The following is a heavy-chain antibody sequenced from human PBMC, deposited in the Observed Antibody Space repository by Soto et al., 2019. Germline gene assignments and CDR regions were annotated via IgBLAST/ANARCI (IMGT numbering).Heavy chain of an antibody. Sequence: QVQLVQSGAEVKKPGASVKVSCKASGYTFTSYGISWVRQAPGQGLEWMGWISAYNGNTNYAQKLQGRVTMNTDTATSTDYMELRSLRSDDTAVYYCARRITMVRGVMRAFDYWGQGTLVTVSS. CDR1: GYTFTSYG. D-gene: IGHD3-10*01. CDR2: ISAYNGNT. J-gene: IGHJ4*02. CDR3: ARRITMVRGVMRAFDY. V-gene: IGHV1-18*01.